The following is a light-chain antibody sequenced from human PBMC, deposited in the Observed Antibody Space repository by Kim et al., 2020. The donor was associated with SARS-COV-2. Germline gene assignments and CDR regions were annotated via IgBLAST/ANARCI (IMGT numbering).Light chain of an antibody. Sequence: VPPGRTAGIPCSGNRLADKDVCWYQQMPGQSPVLVIYQDTKRPSGIPERFSGSNSGNTATLTISGTQAMDDADYYCQVWDSTTAIFGGGTQLTVL. CDR1: RLADKD. V-gene: IGLV3-1*01. CDR3: QVWDSTTAI. J-gene: IGLJ2*01. CDR2: QDT.